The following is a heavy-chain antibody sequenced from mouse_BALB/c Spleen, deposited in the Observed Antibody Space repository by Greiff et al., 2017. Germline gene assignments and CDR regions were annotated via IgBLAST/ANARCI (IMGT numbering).Heavy chain of an antibody. CDR1: GFSLTSYD. D-gene: IGHD1-3*01. CDR3: VREAPELGY. J-gene: IGHJ2*01. Sequence: VQLVESGPGLVAPSQSLSITCTVSGFSLTSYDISWIRQPPGKGLEWLGVIWTGGGTNYNSAFMSRLSISKDNSKSQVFLKMNSLQTDDTAIYYCVREAPELGYWGQGTTLTVSS. V-gene: IGHV2-9-2*01. CDR2: IWTGGGT.